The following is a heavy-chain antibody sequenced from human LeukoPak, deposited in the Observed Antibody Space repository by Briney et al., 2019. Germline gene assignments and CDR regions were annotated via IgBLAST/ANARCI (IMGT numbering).Heavy chain of an antibody. CDR2: ISGSGGST. D-gene: IGHD6-19*01. Sequence: PGGSLRLSCAASGFTVSSNYMSWVRQAPGKGLEWVSVISGSGGSTYYADSVKGRFTISRDNSKNTLYLQMNSLRAEDTAVYYCAKEGARVAVAWNRHFLDYWGQGTLVTVSS. J-gene: IGHJ4*02. CDR3: AKEGARVAVAWNRHFLDY. V-gene: IGHV3-23*01. CDR1: GFTVSSNY.